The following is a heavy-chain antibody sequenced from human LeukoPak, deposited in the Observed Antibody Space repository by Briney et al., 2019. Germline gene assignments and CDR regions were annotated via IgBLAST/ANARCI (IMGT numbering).Heavy chain of an antibody. Sequence: ASVKVSCMASGYTFSSYHMHWVRQAPGQGLEWMRKITPSDGSTTYAQNFQDRVIMTRDTSSSTVYMQLSSLRSEDTAVYYCARDSYGSDYWGQGTLVTVSS. CDR2: ITPSDGST. CDR3: ARDSYGSDY. V-gene: IGHV1-46*01. D-gene: IGHD5-18*01. J-gene: IGHJ4*02. CDR1: GYTFSSYH.